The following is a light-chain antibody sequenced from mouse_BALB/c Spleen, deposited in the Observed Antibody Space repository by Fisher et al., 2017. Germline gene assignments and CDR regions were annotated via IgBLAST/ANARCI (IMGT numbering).Light chain of an antibody. V-gene: IGKV4-74*01. CDR2: STS. CDR3: HQRSSYPWT. J-gene: IGKJ1*01. Sequence: IVLTQSPAIMSASLGERVTMTCTASSSVSSSYLHWYQQKPGSSPKLWIYSTSNLASGVPARFSGSGSGTSYSLTISSMEAEDGATYYCHQRSSYPWTFGGGTKLEIK. CDR1: SSVSSSY.